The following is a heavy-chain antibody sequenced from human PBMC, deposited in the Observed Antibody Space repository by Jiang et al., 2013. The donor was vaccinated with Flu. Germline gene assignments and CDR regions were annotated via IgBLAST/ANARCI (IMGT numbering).Heavy chain of an antibody. J-gene: IGHJ4*02. CDR1: GGSISSSSYY. V-gene: IGHV4-39*01. Sequence: GPGLVKPSETLSLTCTVSGGSISSSSYYWSWIRQPPEKGLEWIGSISYSGSTSYNPSLKSRVTISVDTSKNQFSLKLSSVRAADTAVYYCARRTRVXSGVYXIDYWGQGTLVTVSS. D-gene: IGHD1-1*01. CDR2: ISYSGST. CDR3: ARRTRVXSGVYXIDY.